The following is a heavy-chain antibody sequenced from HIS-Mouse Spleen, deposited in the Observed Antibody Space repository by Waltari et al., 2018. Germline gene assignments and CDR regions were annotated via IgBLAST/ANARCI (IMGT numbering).Heavy chain of an antibody. CDR3: ARDHPYYGSEPTY. CDR1: GYTFTGDY. D-gene: IGHD3-10*01. Sequence: QVQLVQSGAEVKKPGASVKVSCKASGYTFTGDYIHGVRQAPGQGLEWMGWINPNSGGTNYAQKFQGRVTMTRDTSISTAYMELSRLRSDDTAVYYCARDHPYYGSEPTYWGQGTLVTVSS. J-gene: IGHJ4*02. CDR2: INPNSGGT. V-gene: IGHV1-2*02.